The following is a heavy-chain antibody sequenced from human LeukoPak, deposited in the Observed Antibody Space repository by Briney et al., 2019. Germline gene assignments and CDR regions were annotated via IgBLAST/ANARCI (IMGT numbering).Heavy chain of an antibody. Sequence: SETLSLTCAVYGGSSSGYYWSWIRQPPGKGLEWIGEINHSGSTNYNPSLKSRVTISVDTSKNQFSLKLSSVTAADTAVYYCARVADCSSTSCYSVGHNFDYWGQGTLVTVSS. CDR3: ARVADCSSTSCYSVGHNFDY. CDR1: GGSSSGYY. J-gene: IGHJ4*02. D-gene: IGHD2-2*02. CDR2: INHSGST. V-gene: IGHV4-34*01.